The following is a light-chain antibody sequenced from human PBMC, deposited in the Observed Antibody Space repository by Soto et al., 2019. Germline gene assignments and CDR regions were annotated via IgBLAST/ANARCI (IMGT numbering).Light chain of an antibody. V-gene: IGKV3-11*01. CDR1: QSVNNY. CDR2: DTT. J-gene: IGKJ5*01. CDR3: QHRGN. Sequence: IVLTQSPATLSLSPGERATLSCRASQSVNNYVAWYQHKPGQSPSLLIDDTTTRATAIPARFSGSGSGTDFTRTINSLEPEDFAVYYGQHRGNVGQGTRLEIK.